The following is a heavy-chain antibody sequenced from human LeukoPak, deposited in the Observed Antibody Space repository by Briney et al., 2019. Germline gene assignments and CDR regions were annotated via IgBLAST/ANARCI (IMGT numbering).Heavy chain of an antibody. V-gene: IGHV1-3*01. Sequence: ASVKVSCKASGYTFTSYAMHWVRQAPGQRLEWMGWINAGNGNTKYSQKFQGRVTITRDTSASTAYMELSSLRSEDTAVYYCARDLEQWLVWWFDPWGQGTLVTVSS. CDR1: GYTFTSYA. CDR2: INAGNGNT. CDR3: ARDLEQWLVWWFDP. D-gene: IGHD6-19*01. J-gene: IGHJ5*02.